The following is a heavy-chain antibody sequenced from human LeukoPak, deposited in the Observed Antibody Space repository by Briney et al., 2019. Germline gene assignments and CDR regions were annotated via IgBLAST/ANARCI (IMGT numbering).Heavy chain of an antibody. D-gene: IGHD1-14*01. CDR1: GLTFCSYG. Sequence: GGSLRLSCTTSGLTFCSYGMNWVRQAPGKGLEWVASIGGSGGGRYYADSMKGRFTISRDNANNFLYMQMDSLRAEDTAVYYCATETNGRHYDYWGQGTLLTVSS. CDR2: IGGSGGGR. CDR3: ATETNGRHYDY. V-gene: IGHV3-21*01. J-gene: IGHJ4*02.